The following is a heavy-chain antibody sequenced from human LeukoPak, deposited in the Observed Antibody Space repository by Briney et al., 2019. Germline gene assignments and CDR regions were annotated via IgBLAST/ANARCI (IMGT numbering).Heavy chain of an antibody. Sequence: GGSLRLSCAASGFTFSSYAMSWVRQAPGKGLEWVSAISASAGSTYYADSVKGRFTISRDNSKNTLYLQMNSLRAEGTAVYYCGRGYCSSTSCSKSFDYWGQGTLVTVSS. CDR1: GFTFSSYA. CDR3: GRGYCSSTSCSKSFDY. J-gene: IGHJ4*02. V-gene: IGHV3-23*01. D-gene: IGHD2-2*01. CDR2: ISASAGST.